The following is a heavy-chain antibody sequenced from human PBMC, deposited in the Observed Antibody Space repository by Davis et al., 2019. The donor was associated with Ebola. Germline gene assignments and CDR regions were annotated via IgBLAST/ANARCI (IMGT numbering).Heavy chain of an antibody. J-gene: IGHJ4*02. D-gene: IGHD4-17*01. CDR1: GFTFSGPA. CDR3: TSTLDGDYVDY. Sequence: GGSLRLSCAASGFTFSGPAMHWVRQASGKGLEWVGRIRSKANSYATAYAASVKGRFTISRDDSKNTAYLQMNSLKTEDTAVYYCTSTLDGDYVDYWGQGTLVTVSS. V-gene: IGHV3-73*01. CDR2: IRSKANSYAT.